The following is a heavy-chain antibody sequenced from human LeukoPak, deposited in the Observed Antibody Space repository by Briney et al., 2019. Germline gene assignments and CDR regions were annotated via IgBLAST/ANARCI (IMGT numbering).Heavy chain of an antibody. CDR3: ARHGIVVVTPDDAFDI. D-gene: IGHD2-21*02. V-gene: IGHV4-39*01. J-gene: IGHJ3*02. CDR2: IYYSGST. CDR1: GGSISSSSYY. Sequence: SETLSLTCTVSGGSISSSSYYWGWIRPPPGKGLEWIGSIYYSGSTYYNPSLNSRVPISVDTSKNQFSLKLSSVTAADTAVYYCARHGIVVVTPDDAFDIWGQGTMVAVSS.